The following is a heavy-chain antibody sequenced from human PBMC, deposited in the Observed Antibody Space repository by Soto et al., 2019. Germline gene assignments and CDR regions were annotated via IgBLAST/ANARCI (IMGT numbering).Heavy chain of an antibody. CDR2: INHSGST. Sequence: SETLSLTCAVYGGSFSGYYWSWIRQPPGKGLEWIGEINHSGSTNYNPSLKSRVTISVDTSKNQFSLKLSSVTAADTAVYYCARGRWIQLWLRGYYFDYWGQGTLLTVSS. D-gene: IGHD5-18*01. J-gene: IGHJ4*02. CDR1: GGSFSGYY. V-gene: IGHV4-34*01. CDR3: ARGRWIQLWLRGYYFDY.